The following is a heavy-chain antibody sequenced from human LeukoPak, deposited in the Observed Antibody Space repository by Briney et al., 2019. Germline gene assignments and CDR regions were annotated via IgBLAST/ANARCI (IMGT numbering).Heavy chain of an antibody. Sequence: GGSLRLSCAASGFTFSSYAMSWVRQAPGKGLEWVSAISGSGGSTYYADSVKGRFTISRDNSKNTLYLQMNSLRAEDTAVYYCAKDGDGDSLYYYYYYMDVWGKGTTVTVSS. CDR1: GFTFSSYA. CDR3: AKDGDGDSLYYYYYYMDV. CDR2: ISGSGGST. V-gene: IGHV3-23*01. J-gene: IGHJ6*03. D-gene: IGHD4-17*01.